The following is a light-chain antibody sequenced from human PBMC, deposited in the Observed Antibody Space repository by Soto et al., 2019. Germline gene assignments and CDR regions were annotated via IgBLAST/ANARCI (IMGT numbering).Light chain of an antibody. CDR3: QKYNSAPRT. CDR1: QSISSR. J-gene: IGKJ1*01. V-gene: IGKV1-27*01. CDR2: AAS. Sequence: DIQMTQSPSTLSASVGDRVTITCRASQSISSRLAWYQQKPGKVPKLLIYAASTLQSGVPSRFSGSGSGTDFTLTISSLQPEDVATYYCQKYNSAPRTFGQGTKVDIK.